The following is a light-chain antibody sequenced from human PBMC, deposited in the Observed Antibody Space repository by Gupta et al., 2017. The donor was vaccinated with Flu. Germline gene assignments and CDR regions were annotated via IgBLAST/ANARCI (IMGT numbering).Light chain of an antibody. Sequence: DIQMTQSPSTLSASVGDRVTITCRASQSISSWLAWYQQKPGKAPKLLIYKASSLESGVPSRFRGSGSGTEFTLTISSLQPDDFATYYCQQDYSYSRTFGQGTKVEIK. V-gene: IGKV1-5*03. CDR3: QQDYSYSRT. CDR2: KAS. J-gene: IGKJ1*01. CDR1: QSISSW.